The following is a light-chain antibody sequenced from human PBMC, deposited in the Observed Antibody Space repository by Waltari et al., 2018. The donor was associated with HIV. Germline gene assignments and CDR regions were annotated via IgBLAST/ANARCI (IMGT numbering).Light chain of an antibody. Sequence: SYELTQPPSVSVSPGQTASITCSGDKLGDKYACWYQQKPGQSPVVVIYQDSKRPSGIPERFSGSNSGNTATLTISRTQAMDEADYYCQAWDNSTVVFGGGTKLTVL. J-gene: IGLJ2*01. CDR2: QDS. CDR1: KLGDKY. CDR3: QAWDNSTVV. V-gene: IGLV3-1*01.